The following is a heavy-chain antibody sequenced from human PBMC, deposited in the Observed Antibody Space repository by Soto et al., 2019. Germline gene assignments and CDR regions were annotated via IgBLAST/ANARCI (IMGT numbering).Heavy chain of an antibody. CDR1: GGSISSSSYY. J-gene: IGHJ5*02. CDR3: ASQFRYNWNPNWFDP. V-gene: IGHV4-39*01. Sequence: ETLSLTCTVSGGSISSSSYYWGWIRQPPGKGLEWIGSIYYSGSTYYNPSLKSRVTISVDTSKNRFSLKLSSVTAADTAVYYCASQFRYNWNPNWFDPWGQGTLVTVSS. CDR2: IYYSGST. D-gene: IGHD1-1*01.